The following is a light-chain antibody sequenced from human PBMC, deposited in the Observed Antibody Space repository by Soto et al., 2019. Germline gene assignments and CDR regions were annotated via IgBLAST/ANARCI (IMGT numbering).Light chain of an antibody. J-gene: IGKJ1*01. CDR2: GVS. Sequence: EIVLTQSPGTLSLSPGERATLSCRASQSVSSSYLAWYQQKPGQAPRLLIYGVSTRATGIPARFSGSESGTEFTLTISSLQSEDFAVYYCQQYNTYPWTFGQGTKV. CDR3: QQYNTYPWT. CDR1: QSVSSSY. V-gene: IGKV3-15*01.